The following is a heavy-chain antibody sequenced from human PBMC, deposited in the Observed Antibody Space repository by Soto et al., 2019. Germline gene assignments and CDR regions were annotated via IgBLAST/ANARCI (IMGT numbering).Heavy chain of an antibody. V-gene: IGHV5-51*01. CDR2: IYPGDSDT. Sequence: GESLKISCKGSGYSFTSYWIGWVRQMPGKGLEWMGIIYPGDSDTRYSPSFQGQVTISADKSISTAYLQWSSLKASDTAMYYCARLERLPNYYYYGMDVWGQGTTVTVSS. CDR1: GYSFTSYW. CDR3: ARLERLPNYYYYGMDV. J-gene: IGHJ6*02.